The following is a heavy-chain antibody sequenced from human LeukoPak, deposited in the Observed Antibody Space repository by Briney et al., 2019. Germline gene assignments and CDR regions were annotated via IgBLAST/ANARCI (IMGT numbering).Heavy chain of an antibody. CDR2: IKTKTDGGTT. Sequence: GGSLRLSCAASGFLFSNAAMNWVRQAPGKGLEWVGHIKTKTDGGTTEYGAPVKGRFTISRDDSKNTLYLQMNSLRAEDTAVYYCAKDYYGSGSYKSFDPRGQGTLVTVSS. J-gene: IGHJ5*02. CDR3: AKDYYGSGSYKSFDP. D-gene: IGHD3-10*01. V-gene: IGHV3-15*01. CDR1: GFLFSNAA.